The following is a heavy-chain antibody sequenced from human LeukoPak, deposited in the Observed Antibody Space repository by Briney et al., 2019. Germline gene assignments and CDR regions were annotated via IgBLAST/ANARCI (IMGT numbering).Heavy chain of an antibody. CDR3: ARVPLSMFGELSYGMDV. J-gene: IGHJ6*02. Sequence: PGRSLRLSCAASGFTFSSYAMHWVRQAPGKGLEWVAVISYDRSNKYYADSVKGRFTISRDNSKNTLYLQMNSLRAEDTAVYYCARVPLSMFGELSYGMDVWGQGTTVTVSS. CDR2: ISYDRSNK. CDR1: GFTFSSYA. V-gene: IGHV3-30-3*01. D-gene: IGHD3-10*02.